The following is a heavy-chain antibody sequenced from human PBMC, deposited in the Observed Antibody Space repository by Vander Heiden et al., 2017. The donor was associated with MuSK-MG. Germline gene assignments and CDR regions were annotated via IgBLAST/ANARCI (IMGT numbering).Heavy chain of an antibody. J-gene: IGHJ4*02. Sequence: EVQLVESGGGLVQPGRSLRLSCAASGFPFDDYAMQWVRQGPGKGLEWVSGITWRSGRVDYADSVKGRFTISRDNAKNYLYLQMNSLRAEDTALYYCAKGQRSSGWSFDYWGQGTLVTVSS. D-gene: IGHD6-19*01. CDR1: GFPFDDYA. V-gene: IGHV3-9*01. CDR3: AKGQRSSGWSFDY. CDR2: ITWRSGRV.